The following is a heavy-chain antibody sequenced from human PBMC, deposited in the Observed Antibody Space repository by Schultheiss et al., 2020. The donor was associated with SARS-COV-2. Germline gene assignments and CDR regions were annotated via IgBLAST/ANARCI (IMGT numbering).Heavy chain of an antibody. CDR3: ARGGTTIFGVLLKGYFDY. J-gene: IGHJ4*02. CDR1: GGSISSYY. CDR2: IYYSGST. D-gene: IGHD3-3*01. V-gene: IGHV4-59*08. Sequence: SQTLSLTCPVSGGSISSYYWNWIRQPPGKGLEWIGYIYYSGSTNYNPSLKSRVTISVDTSKNQFSLKLSSVTAADTAVYYCARGGTTIFGVLLKGYFDYWGQGTLVTVSS.